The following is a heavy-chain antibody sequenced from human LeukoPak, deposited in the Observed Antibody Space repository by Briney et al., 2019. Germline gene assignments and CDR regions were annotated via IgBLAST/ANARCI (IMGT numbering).Heavy chain of an antibody. J-gene: IGHJ3*02. Sequence: PGGSLRLSCAASGFTVSSNYMSWVRQAPGKGLEWVSVIYSGGSTYYAGSVKGRFTISRDNSKNTLYLQMNSLRAEDTAVYYCARVTPITMIVVVNFGAFDIWGQGTMVTVSS. CDR2: IYSGGST. CDR1: GFTVSSNY. D-gene: IGHD3-22*01. V-gene: IGHV3-53*01. CDR3: ARVTPITMIVVVNFGAFDI.